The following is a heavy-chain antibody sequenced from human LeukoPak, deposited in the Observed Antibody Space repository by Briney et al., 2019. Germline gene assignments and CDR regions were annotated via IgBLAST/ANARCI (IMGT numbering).Heavy chain of an antibody. V-gene: IGHV4-34*01. D-gene: IGHD4-11*01. Sequence: SETLSLTCAVYGGSFSGYYWSWIRQPPGKGLEWIGEINHSGSTNYNPSLKSRVTISVDTSKNQFSLKLSSVTAADTAVYYCARARSRFDPWGQGTLVTVSS. CDR2: INHSGST. CDR1: GGSFSGYY. CDR3: ARARSRFDP. J-gene: IGHJ5*02.